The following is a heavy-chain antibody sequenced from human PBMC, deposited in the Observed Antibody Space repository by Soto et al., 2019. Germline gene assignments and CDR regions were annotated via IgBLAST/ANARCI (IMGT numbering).Heavy chain of an antibody. D-gene: IGHD4-17*01. CDR3: VKNHDYGDYYYGMDV. V-gene: IGHV3-64D*06. CDR1: GFTFSSYA. Sequence: PGGSLRLSCSASGFTFSSYAMHWVRQAPGKGLEYVSAISSNGGSTYYADSVRGRFTISRDNSKNTLYLQMSSLRAEDTAVHYCVKNHDYGDYYYGMDVWGQGTTVTVSS. J-gene: IGHJ6*02. CDR2: ISSNGGST.